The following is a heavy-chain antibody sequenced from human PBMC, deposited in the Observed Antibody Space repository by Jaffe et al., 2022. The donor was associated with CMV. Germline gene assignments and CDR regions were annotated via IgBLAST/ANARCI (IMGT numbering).Heavy chain of an antibody. CDR1: GFTFSSYW. D-gene: IGHD2-2*01. CDR2: IKQDGSEK. Sequence: EVQLVESGGGLVQPGGSLRLSCAASGFTFSSYWMSWVRQAPGKGLEWVANIKQDGSEKYYVDSVKGRFTISRDNAKNSLYLQMNSLRAEDTAVYYCARRPGLVVPAATPLGTPNYYYYMDVWGKGTTVTVSS. J-gene: IGHJ6*03. CDR3: ARRPGLVVPAATPLGTPNYYYYMDV. V-gene: IGHV3-7*03.